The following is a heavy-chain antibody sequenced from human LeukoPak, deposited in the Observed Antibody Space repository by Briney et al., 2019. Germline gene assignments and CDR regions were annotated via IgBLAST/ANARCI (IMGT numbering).Heavy chain of an antibody. D-gene: IGHD4-23*01. CDR2: IIPIFGTA. J-gene: IGHJ4*02. CDR3: ARSRNPLPYYGGNPEPFDY. CDR1: GGTFSSYA. Sequence: GASVKVSCKASGGTFSSYAISWVRQAPGQGLEWMGGIIPIFGTANYAQKFQGRVTITADESTSTAYMELSSLRSEDTAVYYCARSRNPLPYYGGNPEPFDYWGQGTLVTVPS. V-gene: IGHV1-69*13.